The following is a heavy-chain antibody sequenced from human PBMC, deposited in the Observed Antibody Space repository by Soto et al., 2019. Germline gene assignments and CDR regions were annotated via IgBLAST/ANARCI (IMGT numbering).Heavy chain of an antibody. V-gene: IGHV1-69*01. CDR2: IIPTFGTA. D-gene: IGHD6-6*01. J-gene: IGHJ6*02. CDR1: GGTFSSYA. Sequence: QVQLVQSGAEVKKPGSSVKVSCKASGGTFSSYAISWVRQAPGQGLEWMGGIIPTFGTANYAQKFQGRVTITADESTSTAYMELSSLRSEDTAVYYCAVIAARPHYYYYGMDVWGQGTTVTVSS. CDR3: AVIAARPHYYYYGMDV.